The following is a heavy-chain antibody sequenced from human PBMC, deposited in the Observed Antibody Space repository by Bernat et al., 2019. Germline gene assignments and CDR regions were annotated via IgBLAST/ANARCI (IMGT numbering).Heavy chain of an antibody. Sequence: EVQLVESGGGLVQPGGSLRLSCAASGFTFSSYWMHWVRQAPGKGLVWVSLINSDGSSTSYADSVKGRFTISRDNAKNTLYLQMNSLRAEDTAVYYCARDGPSTYGDDAFDIWGQGTMVTVSS. J-gene: IGHJ3*02. D-gene: IGHD4-17*01. CDR1: GFTFSSYW. V-gene: IGHV3-74*01. CDR3: ARDGPSTYGDDAFDI. CDR2: INSDGSST.